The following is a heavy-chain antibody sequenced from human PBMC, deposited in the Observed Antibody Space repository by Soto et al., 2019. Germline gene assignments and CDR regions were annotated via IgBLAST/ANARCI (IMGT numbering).Heavy chain of an antibody. V-gene: IGHV1-3*05. CDR3: ASVDGTY. J-gene: IGHJ4*02. CDR1: GYTFSSYA. D-gene: IGHD5-12*01. Sequence: QVQLVQSGAEEKKPGASVKVSCKASGYTFSSYAIHWVRQAPGQGLEWMGWINAGNGNTKYSQKFQGRVTITRDTSASTGYMELNSLRSGATAVYYCASVDGTYWGQGTLVTVSS. CDR2: INAGNGNT.